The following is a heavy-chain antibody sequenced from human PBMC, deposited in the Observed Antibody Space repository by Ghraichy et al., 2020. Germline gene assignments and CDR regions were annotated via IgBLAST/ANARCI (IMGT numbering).Heavy chain of an antibody. V-gene: IGHV3-9*01. J-gene: IGHJ6*02. CDR2: ISWNSGSI. CDR3: AKDMAGHIVVVPAAKNVGYYGMDV. CDR1: GFTFDDYA. D-gene: IGHD2-2*01. Sequence: GGSLRLSCAASGFTFDDYAMHWVRQAPGKGLEWVSGISWNSGSIGYADSVKGRFTISRDNAKNSLYLQMNSLRAEDTALYYCAKDMAGHIVVVPAAKNVGYYGMDVWGQGTTVTVSS.